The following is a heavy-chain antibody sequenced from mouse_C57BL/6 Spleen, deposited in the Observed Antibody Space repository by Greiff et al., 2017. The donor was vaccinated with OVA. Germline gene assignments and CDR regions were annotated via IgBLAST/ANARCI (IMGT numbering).Heavy chain of an antibody. CDR2: IDPSDSYT. J-gene: IGHJ1*03. D-gene: IGHD1-1*01. CDR1: GYTFTSYW. V-gene: IGHV1-69*01. CDR3: ARRIGYGSSYWYFDV. Sequence: VKLQQPGAELVMPGASVKLSCKASGYTFTSYWMHWVKQRPGQGLEWIGEIDPSDSYTNYNQKFKGKSTLTVDKSSSTAYMQLSSLTSEDSAVYYCARRIGYGSSYWYFDVWGTGTTVTVSS.